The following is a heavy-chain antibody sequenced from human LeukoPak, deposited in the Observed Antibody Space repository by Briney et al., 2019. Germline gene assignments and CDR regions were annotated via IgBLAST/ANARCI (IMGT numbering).Heavy chain of an antibody. D-gene: IGHD2-8*01. CDR3: ARVDRRAPPILPINGENNWFDP. CDR1: SYSFTSSG. Sequence: ASVKVSCRACSYSFTSSGISWVRQAPGQGLEWLGWVSAYNGNTNYAQKFQVRVTMTTDTSTSTAYMELRSLRSDDTAVYYCARVDRRAPPILPINGENNWFDPWGQGTLVTVSS. J-gene: IGHJ5*02. CDR2: VSAYNGNT. V-gene: IGHV1-18*01.